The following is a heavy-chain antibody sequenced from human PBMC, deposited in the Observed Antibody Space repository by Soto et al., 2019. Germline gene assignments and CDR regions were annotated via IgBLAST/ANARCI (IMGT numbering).Heavy chain of an antibody. D-gene: IGHD3-3*01. CDR1: GFTFSSYS. CDR3: ARGSRNYDFWSGYGDY. J-gene: IGHJ4*02. Sequence: EVQLVESGGGLVKPGGSLRLSRAASGFTFSSYSMNWVRQAPGKGLEWVSSISSSSSYIYYADSVKGRFTISRDNAKNSLYLQMNSLRAEDTAVYYCARGSRNYDFWSGYGDYWGQGTLVTVSS. V-gene: IGHV3-21*01. CDR2: ISSSSSYI.